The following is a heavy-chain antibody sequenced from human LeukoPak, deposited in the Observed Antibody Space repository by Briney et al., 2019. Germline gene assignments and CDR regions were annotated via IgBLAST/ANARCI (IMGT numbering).Heavy chain of an antibody. J-gene: IGHJ4*02. V-gene: IGHV4-38-2*02. CDR2: IYHSGRT. CDR3: ARGWDYDSGDPQDY. CDR1: GYSVSSGHY. Sequence: SETLSLTCTVSGYSVSSGHYWGWIRQPPGRGLEWIGSIYHSGRTYYNPSLKSRVTISVDTSKNQFSLKVNSVTAADTAFYYCARGWDYDSGDPQDYWGQGTLVTVSS. D-gene: IGHD3-22*01.